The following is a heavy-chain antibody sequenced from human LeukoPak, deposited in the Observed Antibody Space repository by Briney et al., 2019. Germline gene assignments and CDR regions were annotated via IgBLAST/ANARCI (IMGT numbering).Heavy chain of an antibody. CDR3: AKGGDFWSGYMDV. J-gene: IGHJ6*03. CDR1: GFTFSSYA. Sequence: GGSLRLSCAASGFTFSSYAMSWVRQAPGKGLEWVSVISGSGGSTYYADSVKGRFTISRDNFKNTLYLQMNSLRAEDTAVYYCAKGGDFWSGYMDVWGKGTTVTVSS. V-gene: IGHV3-23*01. CDR2: ISGSGGST. D-gene: IGHD3-3*01.